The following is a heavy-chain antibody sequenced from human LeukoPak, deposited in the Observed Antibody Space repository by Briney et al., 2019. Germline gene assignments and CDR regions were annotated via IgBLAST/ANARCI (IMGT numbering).Heavy chain of an antibody. V-gene: IGHV1-69*04. CDR3: ARGGGGSYYLSAFDI. CDR1: GYTFTIYG. Sequence: AASVTVSCKASGYTFTIYGISWVRQAPGQGLEWMGRIIPILGIANYAQKFQGRVTITADKSTSTAYMELSSLRSEDTAVYYCARGGGGSYYLSAFDIWGQGTMVTVSS. D-gene: IGHD1-26*01. J-gene: IGHJ3*02. CDR2: IIPILGIA.